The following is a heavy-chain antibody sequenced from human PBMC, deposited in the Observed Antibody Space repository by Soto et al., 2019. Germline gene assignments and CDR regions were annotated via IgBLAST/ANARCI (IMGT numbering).Heavy chain of an antibody. V-gene: IGHV1-3*01. CDR1: GDTFMRSA. D-gene: IGHD3-10*01. J-gene: IGHJ4*02. CDR3: ARGGGLDD. CDR2: INVANGNT. Sequence: ASVKVSCKASGDTFMRSAMHWVRQAPGQRLEWMGWINVANGNTKYSQKFQGRVTITRDTPATTAYMDLSSLTSEDTAVYYCARGGGLDDWGQGTLVTVSS.